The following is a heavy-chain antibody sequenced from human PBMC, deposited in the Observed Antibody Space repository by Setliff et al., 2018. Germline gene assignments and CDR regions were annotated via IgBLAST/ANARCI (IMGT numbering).Heavy chain of an antibody. Sequence: GGSLRLSCAASGFRFSIYAMSWVRQAPGKGLEWVSSILGSGGSTYYADSVKGRFTISRDNSKNTLYLQMDSLRAEDTAVYYCIRDTSGRDAFDIWGQGTMVTVSS. CDR3: IRDTSGRDAFDI. J-gene: IGHJ3*02. D-gene: IGHD6-19*01. V-gene: IGHV3-23*01. CDR1: GFRFSIYA. CDR2: ILGSGGST.